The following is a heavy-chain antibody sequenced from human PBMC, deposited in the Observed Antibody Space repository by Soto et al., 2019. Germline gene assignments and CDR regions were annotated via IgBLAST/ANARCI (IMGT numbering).Heavy chain of an antibody. D-gene: IGHD5-18*01. J-gene: IGHJ6*02. CDR3: ARCIQQDYYYGMDV. CDR2: ISADNGNT. Sequence: ASVKVSCKASGYTFYSHSISWVRQAPGQGLEWMGRISADNGNTKYAQKFRGRVTMTTDTSTGTVYMELRNLRSDDTAVYYCARCIQQDYYYGMDVWGQGTTVTVSS. V-gene: IGHV1-18*01. CDR1: GYTFYSHS.